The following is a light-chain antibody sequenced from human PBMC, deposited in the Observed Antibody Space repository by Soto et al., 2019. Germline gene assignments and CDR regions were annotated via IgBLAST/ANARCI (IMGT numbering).Light chain of an antibody. V-gene: IGKV3D-15*01. J-gene: IGKJ4*01. CDR1: QTVGSD. Sequence: EMVLTQAPDTLSLYPGERATLSCRASQTVGSDLAWYQQKPGQAPRLVIYDIFARATGVPTRISGSGAGTEFTLTISSLQSEDFAVYYCQQYNSWPLTFGGGTKVDIK. CDR2: DIF. CDR3: QQYNSWPLT.